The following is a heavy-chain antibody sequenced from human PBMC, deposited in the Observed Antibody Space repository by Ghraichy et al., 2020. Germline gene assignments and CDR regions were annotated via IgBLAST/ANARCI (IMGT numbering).Heavy chain of an antibody. CDR1: GFTFSSYS. CDR3: ARGASVTTLYHWFDP. CDR2: ISSSSSTI. J-gene: IGHJ5*02. Sequence: LSLTCAASGFTFSSYSMNWVRQAPGKGLEWVSYISSSSSTIYYADSVKGRFTISRDNAKNSLYLQMNSLRDEDTAVYYCARGASVTTLYHWFDPWGQGTLVTVSS. D-gene: IGHD4-17*01. V-gene: IGHV3-48*02.